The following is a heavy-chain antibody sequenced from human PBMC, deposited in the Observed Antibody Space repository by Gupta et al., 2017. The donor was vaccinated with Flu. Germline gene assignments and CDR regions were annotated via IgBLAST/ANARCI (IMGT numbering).Heavy chain of an antibody. CDR3: AATPRGSGSYPHC. Sequence: QMPLVQSGPAVKKPGTSVKVSCKASGFTFTSSATQWVRQARGQRLEWIGWIVVGSGNTNYAQKFQERVTVTRDMSTSTAYMELSSLRSEDTAVYYCAATPRGSGSYPHCWGQGTLVTVSS. D-gene: IGHD3-10*01. CDR2: IVVGSGNT. J-gene: IGHJ4*02. CDR1: GFTFTSSA. V-gene: IGHV1-58*02.